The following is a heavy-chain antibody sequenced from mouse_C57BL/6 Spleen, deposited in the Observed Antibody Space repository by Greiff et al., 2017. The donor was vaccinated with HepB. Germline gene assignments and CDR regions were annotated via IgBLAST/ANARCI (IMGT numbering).Heavy chain of an antibody. CDR3: ARNPLTTVVATRYFDV. D-gene: IGHD1-1*01. J-gene: IGHJ1*03. CDR2: IDPSDSYT. Sequence: QVQLQQPGAELVMPGASVKLSCKASGYTFTSYWMHWVKQRPGQGLEWIGEIDPSDSYTNYNQKFKGKSTLTVDKSSSTAYMQLSSLTSEDSAVYYCARNPLTTVVATRYFDVWGTGTTVTVSS. V-gene: IGHV1-69*01. CDR1: GYTFTSYW.